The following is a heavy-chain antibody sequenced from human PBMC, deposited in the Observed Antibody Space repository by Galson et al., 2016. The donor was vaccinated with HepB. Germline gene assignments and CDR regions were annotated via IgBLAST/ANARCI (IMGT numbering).Heavy chain of an antibody. CDR3: ARDVRFPGSAPYMDV. CDR2: INPSDGHT. J-gene: IGHJ6*03. V-gene: IGHV1-46*01. Sequence: SVKVSCKASGYIFTTYYMYWVRQAPGQGFEWISIINPSDGHTEYAQKFQDRVTMTRDTSTNTVYMELNSLRPDDTAMYYCARDVRFPGSAPYMDVWGKGTTVTVSS. CDR1: GYIFTTYY. D-gene: IGHD2-21*01.